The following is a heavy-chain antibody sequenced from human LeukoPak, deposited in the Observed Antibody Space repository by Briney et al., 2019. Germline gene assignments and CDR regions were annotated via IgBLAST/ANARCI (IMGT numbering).Heavy chain of an antibody. CDR3: ARDPPGGIGEYFQH. J-gene: IGHJ1*01. V-gene: IGHV4-39*07. Sequence: SETLSLTCTVSGASISNSEFYWGWIRQAPGKGLEWIGSIYSSGSPYYSPSFKGRATMSIDRSQNHFSLRLTSVTAADTAVYYCARDPPGGIGEYFQHWGQGTLVTVSS. D-gene: IGHD2-15*01. CDR2: IYSSGSP. CDR1: GASISNSEFY.